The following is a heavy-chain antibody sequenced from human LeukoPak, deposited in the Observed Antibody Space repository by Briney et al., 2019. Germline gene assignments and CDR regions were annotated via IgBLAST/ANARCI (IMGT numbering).Heavy chain of an antibody. CDR2: IYSGGST. CDR3: ADGEGLPLDY. Sequence: PGGSLRLSCAASGFTVSSSYMSWVRQAPGKGLEWVSVIYSGGSTYYADSVKGRITISRDNSKNTLSLQMNSLRVEDTAVYYCADGEGLPLDYWGQGTLVTVSS. J-gene: IGHJ4*02. D-gene: IGHD3-3*01. V-gene: IGHV3-53*01. CDR1: GFTVSSSY.